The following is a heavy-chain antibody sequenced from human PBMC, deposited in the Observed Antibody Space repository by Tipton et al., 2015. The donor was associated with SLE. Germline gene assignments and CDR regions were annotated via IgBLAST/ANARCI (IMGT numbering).Heavy chain of an antibody. J-gene: IGHJ6*02. CDR2: VYYTGNT. Sequence: TLSLTCIVSGDSISSSSYYWGWIRQPPGKGLEWVGTVYYTGNTFYNPSLKSRVTISADTSKNQFSLRLNSVTAADTAVYYCARSPYYYDAMDVWGQGTAVTVSS. V-gene: IGHV4-39*07. CDR1: GDSISSSSYY. CDR3: ARSPYYYDAMDV.